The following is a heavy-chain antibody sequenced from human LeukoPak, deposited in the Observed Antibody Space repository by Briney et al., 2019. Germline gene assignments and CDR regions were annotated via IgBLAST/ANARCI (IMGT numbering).Heavy chain of an antibody. D-gene: IGHD6-25*01. J-gene: IGHJ6*02. Sequence: TGGSLRLSCAASGFTFSSYSMNWVRQAPGKGLEWVSYISSSSSTIYYADSVKGRFTISRDNAKNSLYLQMNSLRAEDTAVYYCARDLIEAAAFSYYYYYGMDVWGQGTTVTVSS. CDR1: GFTFSSYS. CDR2: ISSSSSTI. V-gene: IGHV3-48*04. CDR3: ARDLIEAAAFSYYYYYGMDV.